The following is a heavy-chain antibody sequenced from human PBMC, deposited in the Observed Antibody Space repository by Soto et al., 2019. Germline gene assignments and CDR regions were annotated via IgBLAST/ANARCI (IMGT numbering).Heavy chain of an antibody. V-gene: IGHV3-30*18. CDR1: GFTFSSYG. Sequence: SLRLSCAASGFTFSSYGMHWVRQAPGKGLEWVAVISYDGSNKYYADSVKGRFTISRDNSKNTLYLQMNSLRAEDTAVYYCAKGVEDVDDDYYYGMDVWGQGTTVTVSS. J-gene: IGHJ6*02. CDR2: ISYDGSNK. CDR3: AKGVEDVDDDYYYGMDV. D-gene: IGHD1-1*01.